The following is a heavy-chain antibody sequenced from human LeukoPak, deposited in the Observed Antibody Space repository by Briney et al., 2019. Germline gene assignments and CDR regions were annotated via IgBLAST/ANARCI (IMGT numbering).Heavy chain of an antibody. CDR3: AKDRGG. D-gene: IGHD3-16*01. CDR2: ISYDGNNK. CDR1: GFTFSSYG. Sequence: GGSLRLSCAASGFTFSSYGMHWVRQAPGKGLEWVAVISYDGNNKYYADSVKGRFTTSRDNSKNTLYLQMNSLRAEDTAVYYCAKDRGGWGQGTLVTVSS. J-gene: IGHJ4*02. V-gene: IGHV3-30*18.